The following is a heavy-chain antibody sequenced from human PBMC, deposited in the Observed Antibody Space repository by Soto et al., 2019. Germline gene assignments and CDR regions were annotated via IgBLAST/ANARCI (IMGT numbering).Heavy chain of an antibody. D-gene: IGHD6-19*01. J-gene: IGHJ5*02. CDR2: ISYDGSNK. V-gene: IGHV3-30*18. Sequence: PGGSLRLSCAASGFTFSSYGMHWVRQAPGKGLEWVAVISYDGSNKYYADSVKGRFTISRGNSKNTLYLQMNSLRAEDTAVYYCAKDGGIAVAGLPPEMYNWFDPWGQGTLVTVSS. CDR3: AKDGGIAVAGLPPEMYNWFDP. CDR1: GFTFSSYG.